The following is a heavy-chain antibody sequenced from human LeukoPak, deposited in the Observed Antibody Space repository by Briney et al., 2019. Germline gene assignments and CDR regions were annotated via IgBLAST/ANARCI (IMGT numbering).Heavy chain of an antibody. D-gene: IGHD3-10*01. V-gene: IGHV1-18*01. CDR2: ISAYNGNT. J-gene: IGHJ5*02. CDR1: GYTFRTNG. Sequence: GAPVKVSCKASGYTFRTNGISWVRQAPGKGPEWMGWISAYNGNTNYAQKLQGRVTMTTDTSTSTAYMELRSLRSDDTAVYYCARDRGRAPFDPWGQGTLVTVSS. CDR3: ARDRGRAPFDP.